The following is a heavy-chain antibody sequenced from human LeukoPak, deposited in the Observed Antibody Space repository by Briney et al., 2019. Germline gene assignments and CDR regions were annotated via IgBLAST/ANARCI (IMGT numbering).Heavy chain of an antibody. V-gene: IGHV7-4-1*02. D-gene: IGHD3-22*01. CDR3: ARDGLVTMIVVGFDY. CDR2: INTNTGNP. J-gene: IGHJ4*02. CDR1: GYTFTTYA. Sequence: GASVKVSCKASGYTFTTYAMNWVRQAPGQGLEWMGWINTNTGNPTYAQGFTGRFVFSLDTSVSTAYLQISSLKAEDTAVYYCARDGLVTMIVVGFDYWGQGTLVTVSS.